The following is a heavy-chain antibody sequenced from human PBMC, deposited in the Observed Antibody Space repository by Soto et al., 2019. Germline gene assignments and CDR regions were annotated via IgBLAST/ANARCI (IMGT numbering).Heavy chain of an antibody. J-gene: IGHJ6*01. CDR2: IIPIDATV. D-gene: IGHD3-10*01. CDR1: GGTFSNYA. CDR3: ARDLLWFGYTYGDV. Sequence: QVQLVQSGAEVKKPGSSVKVSCKASGGTFSNYALISWVRQAPGQGLEWMGGIIPIDATVNYAQKFQGRNTIIADESMTTAYMDLGSLRSEDSAVYYCARDLLWFGYTYGDVWGQGTTVTVSS. V-gene: IGHV1-69*12.